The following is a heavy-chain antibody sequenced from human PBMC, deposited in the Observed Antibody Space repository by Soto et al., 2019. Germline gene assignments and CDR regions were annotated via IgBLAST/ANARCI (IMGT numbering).Heavy chain of an antibody. J-gene: IGHJ5*02. CDR3: ARASTYCISTSCYLNWFDP. CDR1: GGSISSGDYY. CDR2: IYYSGST. D-gene: IGHD2-2*01. V-gene: IGHV4-30-4*01. Sequence: SETLSLTCTVSGGSISSGDYYWSWIRQPPGKGLEWIGYIYYSGSTYYNPSLKSRVTISVDTSKNQFSLKLSSVTAADTAVYYCARASTYCISTSCYLNWFDPWGQGTLVTVSS.